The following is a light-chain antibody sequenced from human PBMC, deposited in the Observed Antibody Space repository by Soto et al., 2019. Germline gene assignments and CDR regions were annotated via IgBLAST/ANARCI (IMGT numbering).Light chain of an antibody. CDR2: DAS. J-gene: IGKJ1*01. CDR1: QSVSSY. Sequence: EIGLTQSPGTLSLSPGERATLSCRASQSVSSYLAWYQQKPGQAPRLLIYDASTRATGISARFSGSGSGTDFTLTISSLEPEDFAVYYCQQRSNWPVTFGQGTK. V-gene: IGKV3-11*01. CDR3: QQRSNWPVT.